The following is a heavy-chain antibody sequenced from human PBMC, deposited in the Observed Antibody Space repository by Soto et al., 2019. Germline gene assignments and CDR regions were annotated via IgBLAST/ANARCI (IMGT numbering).Heavy chain of an antibody. Sequence: QITLKESGPTLVKPTQTLTLTCTFSGFSLSSSGVAVGWIRQPPGKALEWLALIYWDDDQRYGPSLRSKLAVTKDTPKNQVVLTVTNMDTVDTATYYCAHKKTNPHSFDYWGQGTLVTVSS. CDR3: AHKKTNPHSFDY. D-gene: IGHD1-1*01. J-gene: IGHJ4*02. CDR2: IYWDDDQ. V-gene: IGHV2-5*05. CDR1: GFSLSSSGVA.